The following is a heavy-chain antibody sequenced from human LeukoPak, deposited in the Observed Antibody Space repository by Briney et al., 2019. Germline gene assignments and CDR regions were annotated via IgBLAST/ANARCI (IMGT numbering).Heavy chain of an antibody. CDR1: GYTFTGYY. V-gene: IGHV1-2*02. J-gene: IGHJ4*02. CDR3: ARNGNYDSSGYTDY. CDR2: INPNSGGT. D-gene: IGHD3-22*01. Sequence: GAPVKVSCKASGYTFTGYYMHWVRQAPGQGLEWMGWINPNSGGTNYAQKFQGRVTMTRDTSISTAYMELSRLRSDDTAVYYCARNGNYDSSGYTDYWGQGTLVTVSS.